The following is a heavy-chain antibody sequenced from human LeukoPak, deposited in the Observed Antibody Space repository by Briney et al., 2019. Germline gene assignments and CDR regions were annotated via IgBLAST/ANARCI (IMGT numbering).Heavy chain of an antibody. Sequence: ASVKVSCKASGYTFTSFGISWVRQAPGQGLEWMGWISADNGKTNFAQKFQGRVTMTTDTSTSTAYMELRSLRSDDTAVYYCAREDDSSGYYFDYWGQGTLVTVSS. V-gene: IGHV1-18*01. CDR1: GYTFTSFG. D-gene: IGHD3-22*01. CDR3: AREDDSSGYYFDY. CDR2: ISADNGKT. J-gene: IGHJ4*02.